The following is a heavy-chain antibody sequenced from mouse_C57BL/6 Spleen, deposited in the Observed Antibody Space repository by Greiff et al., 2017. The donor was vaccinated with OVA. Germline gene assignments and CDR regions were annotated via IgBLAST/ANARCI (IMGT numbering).Heavy chain of an antibody. CDR1: GYTFTSYG. CDR2: IYPRSGNT. V-gene: IGHV1-81*01. CDR3: SRVPYGYYGWYYAMDY. D-gene: IGHD2-3*01. Sequence: VKLVESGAELARPGASVKLSCKASGYTFTSYGISWVKQRTGQGLEWIGEIYPRSGNTYYNEKFKGKATLTAHKSSSTAYMELRSLTSEESAVYSCSRVPYGYYGWYYAMDYWGQGTSVTVSS. J-gene: IGHJ4*01.